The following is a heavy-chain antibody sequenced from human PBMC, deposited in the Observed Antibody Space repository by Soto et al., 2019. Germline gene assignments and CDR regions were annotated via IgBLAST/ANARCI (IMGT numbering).Heavy chain of an antibody. CDR3: AMEYCSSTSCYRDY. D-gene: IGHD2-2*02. J-gene: IGHJ4*02. CDR2: IIPILGIA. Sequence: SVKVSCKASGGTFSSYTIIWVRQAPGQGLEWMGRIIPILGIANYAQKFQGRVTITADKSTSTAYMELGSLRSEDTAVYYCAMEYCSSTSCYRDYWGQGTLVTVSS. V-gene: IGHV1-69*02. CDR1: GGTFSSYT.